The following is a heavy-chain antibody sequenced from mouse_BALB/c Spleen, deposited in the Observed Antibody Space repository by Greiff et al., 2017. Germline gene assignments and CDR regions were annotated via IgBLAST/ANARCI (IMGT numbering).Heavy chain of an antibody. J-gene: IGHJ3*01. CDR1: GYTFTSYW. CDR3: TRSPYYGNPWFAY. Sequence: LQQPGSELVRPGASVKLSCKASGYTFTSYWMHWVKQRPGQGLEWIGNIYPGSGSTNYDEKFKSKATLTVDTSSSTAYMQLSSLTSEDSAVYYCTRSPYYGNPWFAYWGQGTLVTVSA. V-gene: IGHV1S22*01. CDR2: IYPGSGST. D-gene: IGHD2-10*01.